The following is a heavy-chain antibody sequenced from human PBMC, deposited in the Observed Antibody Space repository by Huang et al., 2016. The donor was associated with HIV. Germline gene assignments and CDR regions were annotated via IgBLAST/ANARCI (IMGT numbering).Heavy chain of an antibody. CDR1: GGSMSSYY. J-gene: IGHJ5*02. D-gene: IGHD6-6*01. CDR2: SYYSGST. CDR3: ASAGIAARRWFDP. V-gene: IGHV4-59*01. Sequence: QVQLQESGPGLVKPSETLSLTCTVSGGSMSSYYWSWIRQPPGEGLEWIGYSYYSGSTNDNPSLKSRVTISVDTSKNQFSRRLSSVTAADTAVYYCASAGIAARRWFDPWGQGSLVTVSS.